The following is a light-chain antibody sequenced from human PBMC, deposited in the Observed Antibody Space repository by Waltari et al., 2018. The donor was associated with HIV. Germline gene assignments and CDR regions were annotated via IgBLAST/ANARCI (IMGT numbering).Light chain of an antibody. Sequence: QSALTQPASVSGSPGHSVNISCTGGNTDIGAFDLVSWYQQRSGEAPQLIIFGVTSRPSGVSSRFSGFKSGHTASLTISGLHDGDEAYYFCSSYNTLKTILFGGGTKLTV. V-gene: IGLV2-14*03. CDR2: GVT. CDR3: SSYNTLKTIL. J-gene: IGLJ3*02. CDR1: NTDIGAFDL.